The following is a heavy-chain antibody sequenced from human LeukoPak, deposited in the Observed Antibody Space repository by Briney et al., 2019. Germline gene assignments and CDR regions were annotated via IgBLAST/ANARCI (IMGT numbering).Heavy chain of an antibody. CDR2: IYYSGST. CDR1: GGSITSNTYF. V-gene: IGHV4-39*07. D-gene: IGHD6-19*01. CDR3: ARDQGAVAASFDY. Sequence: SSETLSLTCIVSGGSITSNTYFWDWIRQTPGKGLEWIGSIYYSGSTYYNPSLKSRVTISLDTSKNQFSLKLSSVTAADTAMYYCARDQGAVAASFDYWGQGTLVTVSS. J-gene: IGHJ4*02.